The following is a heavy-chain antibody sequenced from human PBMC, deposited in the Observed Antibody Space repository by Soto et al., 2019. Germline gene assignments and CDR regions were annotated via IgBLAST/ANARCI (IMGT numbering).Heavy chain of an antibody. CDR3: ATAIRITIFGVNSILDV. CDR1: GYTLTEFS. Sequence: GASVKVSCNVSGYTLTEFSMHWVRQAPGKGLEWMGGFDPEDGETIYAQKFQGRVTMTEDTSTDTAYMELSSLRSEDTAVYYCATAIRITIFGVNSILDVWGKGTTVTVSS. CDR2: FDPEDGET. V-gene: IGHV1-24*01. D-gene: IGHD3-3*01. J-gene: IGHJ6*04.